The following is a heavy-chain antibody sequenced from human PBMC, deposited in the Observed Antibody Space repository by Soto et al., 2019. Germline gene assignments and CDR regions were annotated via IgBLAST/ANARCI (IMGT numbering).Heavy chain of an antibody. CDR3: ARGGIVATITGLGY. CDR2: IIPIFGTA. V-gene: IGHV1-69*13. J-gene: IGHJ4*02. Sequence: SVKVSCKASGGTFSSYAISWVRQAPGQGLEWMGGIIPIFGTANYAQKFQGRVTITADEPTSTAYMELSSLRSEDTAVYYCARGGIVATITGLGYWGQGTLVTVSS. D-gene: IGHD5-12*01. CDR1: GGTFSSYA.